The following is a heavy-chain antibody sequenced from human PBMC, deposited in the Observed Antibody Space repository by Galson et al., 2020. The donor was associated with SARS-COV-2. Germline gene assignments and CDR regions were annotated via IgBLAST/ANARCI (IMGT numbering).Heavy chain of an antibody. Sequence: ETSETLSLTCTVSGGSIKNYYRSWIRQPPGKGPEWIGFIYYTGSTNYNPPLKSRVTISVDTSENQVSLKLNSVTAADTAVYYCARTMVVVSYHMDVWGQGTAVAVSS. J-gene: IGHJ6*02. CDR2: IYYTGST. CDR3: ARTMVVVSYHMDV. D-gene: IGHD3-22*01. V-gene: IGHV4-59*08. CDR1: GGSIKNYY.